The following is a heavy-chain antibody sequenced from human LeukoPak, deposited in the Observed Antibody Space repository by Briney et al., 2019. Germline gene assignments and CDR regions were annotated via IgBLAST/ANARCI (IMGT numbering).Heavy chain of an antibody. CDR2: IVVGSGNT. J-gene: IGHJ4*02. CDR1: GFIFTSSA. D-gene: IGHD3-3*01. Sequence: GTSVKASCKASGFIFTSSAIQWVRQARGQRLEWIGWIVVGSGNTNYAQKFQKIVTITRDMSTSTAYMELSSLRSEDTAVYYCAARYDFWSGPDFDYWGQGTLVTVSS. V-gene: IGHV1-58*02. CDR3: AARYDFWSGPDFDY.